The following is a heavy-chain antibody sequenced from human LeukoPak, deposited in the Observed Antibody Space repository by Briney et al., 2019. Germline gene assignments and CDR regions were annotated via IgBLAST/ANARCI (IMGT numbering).Heavy chain of an antibody. V-gene: IGHV4-38-2*02. CDR1: GYSISSGYY. Sequence: SETLSLTCTVSGYSISSGYYWGWIRQPPGKGLEWIGSIYHSGNTYYNPPLKGRVTISVDTSKNQFSLKLSSVTAADTAVYYCARVRQYYYGSGSYSNLRYYYYYYMDVWGKGTTVTVSS. CDR2: IYHSGNT. D-gene: IGHD3-10*01. J-gene: IGHJ6*03. CDR3: ARVRQYYYGSGSYSNLRYYYYYYMDV.